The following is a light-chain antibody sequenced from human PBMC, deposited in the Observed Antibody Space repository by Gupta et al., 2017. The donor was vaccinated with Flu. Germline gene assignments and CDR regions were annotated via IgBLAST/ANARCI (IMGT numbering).Light chain of an antibody. CDR3: MQGTHWPPGPT. V-gene: IGKV2-30*01. CDR2: KVS. Sequence: DVVMTQSPLSLPVTLGQPASISCRSSQSLVYSDGNTYLNWFQQRPGHSPRRLIYKVSNRDSGVPDRFSGSGSGTDFTLKISRVEAEDVGVYYCMQGTHWPPGPTFGQGTRLEIK. J-gene: IGKJ5*01. CDR1: QSLVYSDGNTY.